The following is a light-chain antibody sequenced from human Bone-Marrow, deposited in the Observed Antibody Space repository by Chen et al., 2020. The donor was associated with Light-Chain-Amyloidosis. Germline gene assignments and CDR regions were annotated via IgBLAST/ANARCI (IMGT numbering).Light chain of an antibody. CDR3: SSFTRTSTHVI. V-gene: IGLV2-14*03. CDR1: SSDIGSYNY. Sequence: QPALTQPASVSGSPGQSITISCSGSSSDIGSYNYISWYQKHPGKVPKLIMFDLRSRPSGVSTLFSGSKSGTTASLTISGLQTDYEAVYYCSSFTRTSTHVIFGGGTKLTVL. J-gene: IGLJ2*01. CDR2: DLR.